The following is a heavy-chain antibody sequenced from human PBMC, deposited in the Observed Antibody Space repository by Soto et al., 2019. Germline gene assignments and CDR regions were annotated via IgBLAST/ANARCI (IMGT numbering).Heavy chain of an antibody. CDR2: IIPIFGTA. V-gene: IGHV1-69*01. J-gene: IGHJ6*02. D-gene: IGHD2-2*01. CDR3: ARDKGYCSSTSCSYGMDV. Sequence: QVQLVQSGAEVKKPGSSVKVSCKASGGTFSSYAISWVRQAPGQGLEWMGGIIPIFGTANYAQKFQGRVTIPADESTSKAYMELSSLRSEDTAVYYCARDKGYCSSTSCSYGMDVWGQGTTVTISS. CDR1: GGTFSSYA.